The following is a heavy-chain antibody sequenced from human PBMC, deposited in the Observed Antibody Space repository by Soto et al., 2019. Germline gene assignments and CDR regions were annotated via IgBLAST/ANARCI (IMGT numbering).Heavy chain of an antibody. Sequence: QLQLQESGPGQVKSSETLSLTCSVSGDSISNSRFYWAWIRQPPGEGLEWIGSIYHTGNAYYNPCLKSRVTLSVDTSKNQFSLKLTSVTAADAALYYCARDFFDSSDYTTNWFDPWGQGTLVTVSS. J-gene: IGHJ5*02. D-gene: IGHD3-22*01. CDR1: GDSISNSRFY. CDR2: IYHTGNA. CDR3: ARDFFDSSDYTTNWFDP. V-gene: IGHV4-39*01.